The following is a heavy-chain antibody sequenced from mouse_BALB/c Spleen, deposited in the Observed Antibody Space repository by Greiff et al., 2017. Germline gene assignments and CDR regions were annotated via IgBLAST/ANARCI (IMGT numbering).Heavy chain of an antibody. CDR2: IEPANGNT. CDR3: AYYGSSFYFDY. CDR1: GFNFKDTY. Sequence: VQLQQSGAELVKPGASVKLSCTASGFNFKDTYMHWVKQRPEQGLEWIGRIEPANGNTKYDPKFQGKATITADTSSNTAYLQLSSLTSEDTAVYYCAYYGSSFYFDYWGQGTTLTVSS. D-gene: IGHD1-1*01. J-gene: IGHJ2*01. V-gene: IGHV14-3*02.